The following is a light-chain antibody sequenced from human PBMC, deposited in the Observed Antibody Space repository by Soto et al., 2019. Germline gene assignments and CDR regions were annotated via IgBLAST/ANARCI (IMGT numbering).Light chain of an antibody. V-gene: IGKV1-39*01. CDR2: AAS. Sequence: DIQMTQSPSSLSASVGDRVTITCRASQSISSYLNWYQQKPGKAPKLLIYAASSLQSGVPSRFSGSGSGTEFTLTISSLQPDDFATYYCQQKRTFGQGTKVDIK. CDR3: QQKRT. CDR1: QSISSY. J-gene: IGKJ1*01.